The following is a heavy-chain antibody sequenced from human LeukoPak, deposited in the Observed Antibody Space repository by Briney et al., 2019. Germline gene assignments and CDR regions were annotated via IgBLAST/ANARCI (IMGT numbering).Heavy chain of an antibody. CDR2: ISSSSSYI. CDR3: ARDGGSTDAFDI. J-gene: IGHJ3*02. D-gene: IGHD1-26*01. CDR1: GFTFSSYS. V-gene: IGHV3-21*01. Sequence: GGSLRLSCEASGFTFSSYSMNWVRQAPGKGLEWVSSISSSSSYIYYADSVKGRFTISRDNAKNSLYLQMNSLRAEDTAVYYCARDGGSTDAFDIWGQGTMVTVSS.